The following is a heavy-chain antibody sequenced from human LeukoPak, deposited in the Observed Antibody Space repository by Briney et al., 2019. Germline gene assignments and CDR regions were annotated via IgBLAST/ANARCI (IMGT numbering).Heavy chain of an antibody. CDR1: GGSFSGYY. CDR3: ARDAHPYGSGSYLFDY. Sequence: PSETLSLTCGVFGGSFSGYYWSWIRQTPGKGLEWIGEIDHRGSTNYNPSLKSRVTISVDTSKNQFSLKLSSVTAADTAVYYCARDAHPYGSGSYLFDYWGQGTLVTVSS. J-gene: IGHJ4*02. V-gene: IGHV4-34*01. CDR2: IDHRGST. D-gene: IGHD3-10*01.